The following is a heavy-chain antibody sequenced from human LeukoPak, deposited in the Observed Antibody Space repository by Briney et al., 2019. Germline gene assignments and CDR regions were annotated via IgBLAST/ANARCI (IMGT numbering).Heavy chain of an antibody. CDR1: GFTFNSYW. Sequence: GGSLRLSCAASGFTFNSYWMHWVRQAPGKGLVWASRINSDGRSTSHADSVKGRFTISRDNAKNTLYLQMNSLRAEDTAVYYCARGTGYSVVDYWGQGTLVTVSS. V-gene: IGHV3-74*01. CDR3: ARGTGYSVVDY. D-gene: IGHD5-18*01. CDR2: INSDGRST. J-gene: IGHJ4*02.